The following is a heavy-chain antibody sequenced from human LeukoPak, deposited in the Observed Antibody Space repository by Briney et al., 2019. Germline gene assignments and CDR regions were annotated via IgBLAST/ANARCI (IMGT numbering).Heavy chain of an antibody. J-gene: IGHJ4*02. V-gene: IGHV3-30*01. CDR1: GFTFSSYA. D-gene: IGHD6-6*01. CDR2: ISCDGSNK. Sequence: PGRSLRLSCAASGFTFSSYAMHWVRQAPGKGLEWVAVISCDGSNKYYADSVKGRFTISRDNSKNTLYLQMNSLRAEDTAVYYCARGRRSHFDYWGQGTLVTVSS. CDR3: ARGRRSHFDY.